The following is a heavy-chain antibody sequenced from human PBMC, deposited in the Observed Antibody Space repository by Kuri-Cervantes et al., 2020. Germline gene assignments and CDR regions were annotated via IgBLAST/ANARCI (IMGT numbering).Heavy chain of an antibody. CDR3: ARGSLITGTRWFDP. D-gene: IGHD1-7*01. Sequence: ASVKVSCKASGFTFTGYYMIWVRQAPEQGLEWMGWINPNSGGTKFAQKFQGRVTMTRDTSISTAYMELSRLTSDDTAVYYCARGSLITGTRWFDPWGQGTLVTVSS. CDR1: GFTFTGYY. V-gene: IGHV1-2*02. J-gene: IGHJ5*02. CDR2: INPNSGGT.